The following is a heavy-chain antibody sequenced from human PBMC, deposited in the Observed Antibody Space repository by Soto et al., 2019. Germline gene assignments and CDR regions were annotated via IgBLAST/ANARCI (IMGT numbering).Heavy chain of an antibody. CDR2: ISYDGSNK. Sequence: GGSLRLSCAASGFTFSSYAMHWVRQAPGKGLEWVAVISYDGSNKYCADSVKGRFTISRDNSKNTLYLQMNSLRAEDTAVYYCARDAGGDSRSFGVSNCFDPWGQGTLVTVSS. D-gene: IGHD6-13*01. CDR1: GFTFSSYA. V-gene: IGHV3-30-3*01. CDR3: ARDAGGDSRSFGVSNCFDP. J-gene: IGHJ5*02.